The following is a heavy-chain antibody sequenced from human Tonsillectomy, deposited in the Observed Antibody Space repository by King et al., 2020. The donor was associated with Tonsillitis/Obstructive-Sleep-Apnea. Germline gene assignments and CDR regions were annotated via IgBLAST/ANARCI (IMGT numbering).Heavy chain of an antibody. CDR2: ISNSVITI. D-gene: IGHD1-26*01. CDR3: ARIGHWEGVYYYYYMDV. J-gene: IGHJ6*03. Sequence: VQLVESGGGLVQPGGSLRLSCAASGFTFSSYEMNWVRQAPGKGLEWVSCISNSVITIYSADSVKGRFTISRDNAKKSQFLQMNSLRAEDTAIYYCARIGHWEGVYYYYYMDVWGKGTTVTVSS. CDR1: GFTFSSYE. V-gene: IGHV3-48*03.